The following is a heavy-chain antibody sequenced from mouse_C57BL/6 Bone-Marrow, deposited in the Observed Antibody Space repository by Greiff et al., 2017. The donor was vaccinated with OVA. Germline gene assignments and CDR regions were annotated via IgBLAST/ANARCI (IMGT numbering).Heavy chain of an antibody. D-gene: IGHD1-1*01. CDR3: ARRYGSSYYAMDD. V-gene: IGHV1-9*01. Sequence: QVQLQQSGAELMKPGASVKLSCTASGYTFTGYWIAWVQQRPGHGLEWIGEIFPGGGSTNYPEKFKGKATFTADTSSNTAYMQLSSLTTEDSAIYYCARRYGSSYYAMDDWGQGTSVTVSS. CDR1: GYTFTGYW. J-gene: IGHJ4*01. CDR2: IFPGGGST.